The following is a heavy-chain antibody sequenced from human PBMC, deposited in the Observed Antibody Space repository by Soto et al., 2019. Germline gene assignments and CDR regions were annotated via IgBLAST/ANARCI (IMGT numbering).Heavy chain of an antibody. V-gene: IGHV4-30-4*01. Sequence: SATLSLTCTVSGCSISSGDYYWSWLRQPPGKGLEWIGYIYYSGSTYYNPSLKSRVTIPVDTSKNQFSLKLSSVTAADTAVYYCSVVVVPAAPGYYYGMDVWGQGTTVTVS. J-gene: IGHJ6*02. CDR3: SVVVVPAAPGYYYGMDV. D-gene: IGHD2-2*01. CDR1: GCSISSGDYY. CDR2: IYYSGST.